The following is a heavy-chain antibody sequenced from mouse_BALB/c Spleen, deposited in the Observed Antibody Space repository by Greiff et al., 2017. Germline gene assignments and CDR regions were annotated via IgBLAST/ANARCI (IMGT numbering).Heavy chain of an antibody. D-gene: IGHD2-1*01. J-gene: IGHJ2*01. CDR2: INPSTGYT. CDR1: GYTFTSYW. CDR3: ARGDYLLWFDY. V-gene: IGHV1-7*01. Sequence: QVQLKESGAELAKPGASVKMSCKASGYTFTSYWMHWVKQRPGQGLEWIGYINPSTGYTEYNQKFKDKATLTADKSSSTAYMQLSSLTSEDSAVYYCARGDYLLWFDYWGQGTTLTVSS.